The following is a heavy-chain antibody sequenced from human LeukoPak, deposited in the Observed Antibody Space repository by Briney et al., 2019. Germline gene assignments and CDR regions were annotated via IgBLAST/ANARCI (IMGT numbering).Heavy chain of an antibody. CDR3: ARDLSLREWSEYYFDY. D-gene: IGHD2-8*01. CDR2: INPNSGGT. Sequence: ASVKVSCKASGCTFTSYAMNWVRQAPGQGLEWMGWINPNSGGTNYAQKFQGRVTMTRDTSISTAYMELSRLRSDDTAVYYCARDLSLREWSEYYFDYWGQGTLVTVSS. V-gene: IGHV1-2*02. CDR1: GCTFTSYA. J-gene: IGHJ4*02.